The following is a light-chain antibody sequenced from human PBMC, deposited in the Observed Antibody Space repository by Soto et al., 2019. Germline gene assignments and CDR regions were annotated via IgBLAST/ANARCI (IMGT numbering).Light chain of an antibody. V-gene: IGLV2-8*01. J-gene: IGLJ1*01. CDR1: SSDVGGYDF. Sequence: QSVLTQPPSASGSPGQSVTISCTGTSSDVGGYDFVSWYQQHPGKAPKLMIHEVSKRPSGVPDRFSGSKSGNTASLTVSGLQAEDEADFYCSSYAGSNNYVFGTR. CDR3: SSYAGSNNYV. CDR2: EVS.